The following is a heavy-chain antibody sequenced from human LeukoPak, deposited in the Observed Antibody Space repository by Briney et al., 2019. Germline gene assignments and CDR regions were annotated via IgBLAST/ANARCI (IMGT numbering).Heavy chain of an antibody. CDR2: INPNSGGT. CDR3: ARDLRLRLMAVGY. V-gene: IGHV1-2*02. Sequence: ASATVSFTASGYTFTVYYMHWVRQAPGQGLEWMGWINPNSGGTNYAQKFQGRVTITRDTSISTAYMELSRLRSDDTAVYYCARDLRLRLMAVGYWGQGTLVTVSS. D-gene: IGHD5-12*01. CDR1: GYTFTVYY. J-gene: IGHJ4*02.